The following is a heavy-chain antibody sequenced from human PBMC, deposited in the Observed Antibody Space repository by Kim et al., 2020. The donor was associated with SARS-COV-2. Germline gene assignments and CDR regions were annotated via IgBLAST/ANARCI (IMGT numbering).Heavy chain of an antibody. CDR3: AKGGTVEFDS. CDR2: ISGSGDRT. V-gene: IGHV3-23*01. J-gene: IGHJ4*02. D-gene: IGHD4-17*01. Sequence: GGSLRLSCAASQFTFSSYAMNWVRQAPGKGLECVSGISGSGDRTYYAGSVKGRFTISRDNSQNTLYLQMNSLRAEDTAVYYCAKGGTVEFDSWGQGTLVTVSS. CDR1: QFTFSSYA.